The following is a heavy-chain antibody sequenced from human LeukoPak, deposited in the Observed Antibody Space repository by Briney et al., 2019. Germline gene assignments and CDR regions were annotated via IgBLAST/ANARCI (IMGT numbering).Heavy chain of an antibody. CDR3: ARHVDYYDSSGYFDWFIWGYFDY. J-gene: IGHJ4*02. CDR2: IYYSGST. CDR1: GGSISSGGYY. Sequence: PSQTLSLTCTVSGGSISSGGYYWSWIRQHPGKGLEWIGYIYYSGSTYYNPSLKSRVTISVDTSKNQFSLKLGSVTAADTAVYYCARHVDYYDSSGYFDWFIWGYFDYWGQGTLVTVSS. D-gene: IGHD3-22*01. V-gene: IGHV4-31*03.